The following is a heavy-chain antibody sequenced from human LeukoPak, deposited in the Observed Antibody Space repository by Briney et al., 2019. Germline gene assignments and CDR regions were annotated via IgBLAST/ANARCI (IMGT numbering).Heavy chain of an antibody. CDR3: AKSLYGGCDY. Sequence: GGSLRLSCAASGFSFSTYAMSWARQAPGKGLEWVSGVNGNGGSTSYADSVKGRFTIFRDNSKNTVYPQMNSLRVEDTAVYYCAKSLYGGCDYWGQGTVVTVSS. D-gene: IGHD3-16*02. CDR1: GFSFSTYA. CDR2: VNGNGGST. V-gene: IGHV3-23*01. J-gene: IGHJ4*02.